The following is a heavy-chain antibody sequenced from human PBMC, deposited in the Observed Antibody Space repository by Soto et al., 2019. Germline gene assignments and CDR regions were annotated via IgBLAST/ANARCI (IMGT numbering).Heavy chain of an antibody. V-gene: IGHV3-21*01. J-gene: IGHJ4*02. D-gene: IGHD3-22*01. Sequence: ESGGGLVKPGGSLRLSCAASGISFSDYHMNWVRQAPGKGLEWVASITPSGRFINYVDSVEGRFFISRDNTKNSLFLQMNSLRGEDTAVYYCAGTYDPADYWGQGTLVVVSS. CDR1: GISFSDYH. CDR3: AGTYDPADY. CDR2: ITPSGRFI.